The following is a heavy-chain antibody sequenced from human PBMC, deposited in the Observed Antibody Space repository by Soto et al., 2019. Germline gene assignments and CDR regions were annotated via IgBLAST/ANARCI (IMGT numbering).Heavy chain of an antibody. J-gene: IGHJ4*02. V-gene: IGHV3-30*18. CDR1: GFTFSSYG. CDR2: ISYDGSNK. Sequence: GGSLRLSCAASGFTFSSYGMHWVRQAPGKGLEWVAVISYDGSNKYYADSVKGRFTISRDNSKNTLYLQMNSLRAEDTAVYYCAKDNRYLYYDSSGYYPSYFDYWGQGTLVTVSS. D-gene: IGHD3-22*01. CDR3: AKDNRYLYYDSSGYYPSYFDY.